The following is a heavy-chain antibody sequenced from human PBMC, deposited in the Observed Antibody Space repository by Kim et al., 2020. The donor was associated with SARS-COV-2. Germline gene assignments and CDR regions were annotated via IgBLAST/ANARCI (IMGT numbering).Heavy chain of an antibody. CDR1: GGSVTDYY. CDR3: AXHLGTXDTYGMDV. J-gene: IGHJ6*01. D-gene: IGHD1-1*01. Sequence: SETLSLTCAVSGGSVTDYYWSWIRQPPGKGLXWIGELTHSGNTYYNPSLRGRVTXSVDXXKNHXSLIVNSVTAADTAXXYCAXHLGTXDTYGMDVWXQGTXVTVXS. CDR2: LTHSGNT. V-gene: IGHV4-34*01.